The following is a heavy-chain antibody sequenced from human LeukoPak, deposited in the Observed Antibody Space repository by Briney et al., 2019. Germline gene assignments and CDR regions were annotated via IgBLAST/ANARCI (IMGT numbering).Heavy chain of an antibody. D-gene: IGHD3-22*01. CDR2: INHSGST. J-gene: IGHJ2*01. V-gene: IGHV4-34*01. CDR3: ARRWHQYYDSSGYSWYFDL. Sequence: SETLSLTCAVYGGSFSGYYWSWIRQPPGKGLEWIGEINHSGSTNYNPSLKSRVTISVDTSKNQFSLKLSSVTAADTAVYYCARRWHQYYDSSGYSWYFDLWGRGTLVTVSS. CDR1: GGSFSGYY.